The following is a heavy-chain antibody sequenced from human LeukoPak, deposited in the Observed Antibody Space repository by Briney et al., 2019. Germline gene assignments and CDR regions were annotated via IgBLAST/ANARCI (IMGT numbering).Heavy chain of an antibody. CDR1: GFTFSSYA. CDR3: ANAAPAYGILTDCDY. D-gene: IGHD3-9*01. Sequence: GGSLRLSCAVSGFTFSSYAMSWVRQAPEKGLEWVSTICSSGGSTYYTDSVRGRFTISRDNSKNTLYLQMNTLRAADTSVYYCANAAPAYGILTDCDYWGQGTLVTVSS. CDR2: ICSSGGST. V-gene: IGHV3-23*01. J-gene: IGHJ4*02.